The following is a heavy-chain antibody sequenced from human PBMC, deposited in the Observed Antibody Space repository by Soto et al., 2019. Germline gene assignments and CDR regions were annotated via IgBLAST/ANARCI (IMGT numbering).Heavy chain of an antibody. Sequence: SQTLSLTCAISGDSVSSFSITWNWIRLSPSRGLEWLGRTNYRSKWYNYYAASLRGRMTITADTSKNQFSLHLNSVTPEDTAVYYCGRAISTWYAVAHWGQGVQVTVSS. CDR1: GDSVSSFSIT. V-gene: IGHV6-1*01. CDR2: TNYRSKWYN. D-gene: IGHD6-13*01. CDR3: GRAISTWYAVAH. J-gene: IGHJ4*02.